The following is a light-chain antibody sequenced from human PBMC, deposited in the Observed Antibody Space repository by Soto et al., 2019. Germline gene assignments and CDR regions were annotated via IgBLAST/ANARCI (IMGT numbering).Light chain of an antibody. CDR2: DAS. J-gene: IGKJ3*01. V-gene: IGKV3-15*01. CDR3: QQYNNWPPGT. Sequence: EIVMTQSPATLSVSPGERATLSCRATQSVSSNLAWYQQKPGQAPRLLIYDASTRATGIPARFSGSGSGTEFTLTISSLQSEDFAVYYCQQYNNWPPGTFGTGTKVDIK. CDR1: QSVSSN.